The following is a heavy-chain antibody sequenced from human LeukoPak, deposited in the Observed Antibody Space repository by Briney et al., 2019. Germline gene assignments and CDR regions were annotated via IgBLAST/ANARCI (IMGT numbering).Heavy chain of an antibody. CDR1: GFTFSSYA. CDR2: ISYDGSNK. J-gene: IGHJ4*02. CDR3: ARAPKKSYGSFDY. Sequence: GSLRLSCAASGFTFSSYAMHWVRQAPGKGLEWVAVISYDGSNKYYADSVKGRFTISRDNSKNTLYLQMNSLRAEDTAVYYCARAPKKSYGSFDYWGQGTLVTVSS. V-gene: IGHV3-30*04. D-gene: IGHD5-18*01.